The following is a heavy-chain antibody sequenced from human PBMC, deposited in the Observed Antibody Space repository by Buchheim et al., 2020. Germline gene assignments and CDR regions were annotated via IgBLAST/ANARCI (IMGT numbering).Heavy chain of an antibody. J-gene: IGHJ5*02. V-gene: IGHV3-7*01. Sequence: EVQLVESGGGLVQPGGSLRLSCAASGSTFSSYWMSWVRQAPGKGLEWVANIKQDGSEKYYVDSVKGRFTISRDNAKNSLYLQMNSLRAEDTAVYYCARFHVDTLGSWFDPWGQGTL. CDR1: GSTFSSYW. CDR2: IKQDGSEK. D-gene: IGHD5-18*01. CDR3: ARFHVDTLGSWFDP.